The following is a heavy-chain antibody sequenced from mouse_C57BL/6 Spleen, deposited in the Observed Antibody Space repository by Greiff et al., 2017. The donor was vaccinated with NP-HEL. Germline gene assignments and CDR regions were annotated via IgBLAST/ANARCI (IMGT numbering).Heavy chain of an antibody. Sequence: VKLQESGAELVRPGASVTLSCKASGYTFTDYEMHWVKQTPVHGLEWIGAIDPETGGTAYNQKFKGKAILTADKSSSTAYMELRSLTSEDSAVYYCTRRTVVYFDYWGQGTTLTVSS. CDR3: TRRTVVYFDY. CDR1: GYTFTDYE. V-gene: IGHV1-15*01. CDR2: IDPETGGT. J-gene: IGHJ2*01. D-gene: IGHD1-1*01.